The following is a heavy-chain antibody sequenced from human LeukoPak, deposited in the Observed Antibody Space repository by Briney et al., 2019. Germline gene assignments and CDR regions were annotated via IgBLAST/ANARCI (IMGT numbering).Heavy chain of an antibody. CDR1: GFTFNNYA. J-gene: IGHJ4*02. D-gene: IGHD1-26*01. CDR2: VSGSGGST. Sequence: SGGSLRLSCAASGFTFNNYAMNWVRQAPGKGLEWVSAVSGSGGSTYYADSVKGRFTISRDNSKNTLYLQMNSLRAEDTAVYYCAKERREQSRDNYFDYWGQGTLVTVSS. V-gene: IGHV3-23*01. CDR3: AKERREQSRDNYFDY.